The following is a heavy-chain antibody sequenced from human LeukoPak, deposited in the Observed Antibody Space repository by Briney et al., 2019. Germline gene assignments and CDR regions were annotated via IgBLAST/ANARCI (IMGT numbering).Heavy chain of an antibody. CDR1: GFTFSSYA. Sequence: PGGSLRLSCAASGFTFSSYAMSWVRQAPGKGLEWVSAISGSGGSTYYADSVKGRFTISRDNSKNTLYLQMNSLRAEDTAVYYCAKDHVLLWFGDPRDAFDIWGQGTMVTVSS. D-gene: IGHD3-10*01. V-gene: IGHV3-23*01. CDR3: AKDHVLLWFGDPRDAFDI. CDR2: ISGSGGST. J-gene: IGHJ3*02.